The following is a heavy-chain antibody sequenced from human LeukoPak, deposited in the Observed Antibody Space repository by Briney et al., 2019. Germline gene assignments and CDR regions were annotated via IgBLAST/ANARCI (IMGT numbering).Heavy chain of an antibody. CDR3: AKDFPTYYYDSSGYSPDAFDI. V-gene: IGHV3-23*01. Sequence: GGSLRLSCAASGFTFSSYAMSWVRQAPGKGLEWVSAISGSGGSTYYADSVKGRFTISRDNSKNTLYPQMNSLRAEDTAVYYCAKDFPTYYYDSSGYSPDAFDIWGQGTMVTASS. CDR1: GFTFSSYA. CDR2: ISGSGGST. J-gene: IGHJ3*02. D-gene: IGHD3-22*01.